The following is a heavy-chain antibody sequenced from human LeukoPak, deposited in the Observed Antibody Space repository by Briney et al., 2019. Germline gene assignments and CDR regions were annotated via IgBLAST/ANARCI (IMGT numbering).Heavy chain of an antibody. Sequence: GRSLRLSCAASGFTFSSYGMHWVRQAPGKGLEWVAVIWYDGSNKYYADSVKGRFTISRDNSKNTLYLQMNSLRAEDTAVYYCAKSKDYGDYGNPFDYWGQGTLVTVSS. J-gene: IGHJ4*02. CDR3: AKSKDYGDYGNPFDY. D-gene: IGHD4-17*01. V-gene: IGHV3-33*06. CDR1: GFTFSSYG. CDR2: IWYDGSNK.